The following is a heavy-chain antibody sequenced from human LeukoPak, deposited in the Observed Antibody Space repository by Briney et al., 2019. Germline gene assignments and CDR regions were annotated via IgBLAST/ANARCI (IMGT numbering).Heavy chain of an antibody. CDR2: IYHSGST. CDR3: ARAGIRGFRPLDY. CDR1: GGSISSYY. V-gene: IGHV4-59*12. Sequence: SETLSLTCTVSGGSISSYYWSWIRQPPGKGLEWIGYIYHSGSTDYNPSLKSRVTISVDTSKNQFSLKLSSVTAADTAVYYCARAGIRGFRPLDYWGQGTLVTVSS. J-gene: IGHJ4*02.